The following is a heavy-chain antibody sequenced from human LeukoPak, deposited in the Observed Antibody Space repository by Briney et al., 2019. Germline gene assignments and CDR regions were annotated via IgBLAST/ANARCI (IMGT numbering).Heavy chain of an antibody. CDR3: ARATGSYYLYYFDY. Sequence: GGSLRLSCAASGFTFSSYSMNWVRQAPGKGLECVSSISSSSSYIYYADSVKVRFTISRDNAKNSLYLQMNSLRAEDTAVYYCARATGSYYLYYFDYWGQGTLVTVSS. CDR2: ISSSSSYI. J-gene: IGHJ4*02. D-gene: IGHD3-10*01. CDR1: GFTFSSYS. V-gene: IGHV3-21*01.